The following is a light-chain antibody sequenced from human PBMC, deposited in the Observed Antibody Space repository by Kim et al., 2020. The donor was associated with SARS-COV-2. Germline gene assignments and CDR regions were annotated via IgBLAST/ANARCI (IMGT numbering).Light chain of an antibody. CDR2: QDN. J-gene: IGLJ3*02. Sequence: VSPGQAATITCSGHKLGEKHVSWYQQKPGQSPVLVIYQDNKRPSGIPERFSGSNSENTATLTVSGTQAMDEADYYCQAWDSNAGVFGGGTQLTVL. V-gene: IGLV3-1*01. CDR1: KLGEKH. CDR3: QAWDSNAGV.